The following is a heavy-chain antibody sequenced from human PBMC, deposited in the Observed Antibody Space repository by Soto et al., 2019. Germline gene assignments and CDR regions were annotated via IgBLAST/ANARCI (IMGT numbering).Heavy chain of an antibody. J-gene: IGHJ6*02. V-gene: IGHV3-30*18. CDR1: GFTFSSYG. D-gene: IGHD2-15*01. CDR2: ISYDGSNK. CDR3: AKGHHCSGGSCYSVWYYYYGMDV. Sequence: PGGSLRLSCAASGFTFSSYGMHWVRQAPGKGLEWVAVISYDGSNKYYADSVKGRFTISRDNSKNTLYLQMNSLRAEDTAVYYCAKGHHCSGGSCYSVWYYYYGMDVWGQGTTVTVSS.